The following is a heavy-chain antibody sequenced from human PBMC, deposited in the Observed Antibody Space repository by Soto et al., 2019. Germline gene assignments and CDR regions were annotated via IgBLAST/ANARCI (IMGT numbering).Heavy chain of an antibody. Sequence: QVHLQESGPGLVKPSQTLSLTCTVSGGSISSGGYYWSWIRQHPGKGLEWIGYIYHSGTTYYNPSLKSRVTISVDPSKIQFSLELSPVTAADTAVYYCARRGYNYSFAYCGQGTLVTVSS. CDR1: GGSISSGGYY. J-gene: IGHJ4*02. CDR2: IYHSGTT. D-gene: IGHD5-12*01. V-gene: IGHV4-31*03. CDR3: ARRGYNYSFAY.